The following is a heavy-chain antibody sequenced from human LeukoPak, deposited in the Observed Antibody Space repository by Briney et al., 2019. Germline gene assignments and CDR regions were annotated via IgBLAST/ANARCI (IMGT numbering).Heavy chain of an antibody. Sequence: SVKVSCKASGGTFSSYAISWVRQAPGQGLEWMGGIIPIFGTANYAQKFQGRVTITADESTSTAYMELSRLRSDDTAVYYCARSRENCSGGSCYNWFDPWGQGTLVTVSS. J-gene: IGHJ5*02. CDR3: ARSRENCSGGSCYNWFDP. D-gene: IGHD2-15*01. V-gene: IGHV1-69*13. CDR2: IIPIFGTA. CDR1: GGTFSSYA.